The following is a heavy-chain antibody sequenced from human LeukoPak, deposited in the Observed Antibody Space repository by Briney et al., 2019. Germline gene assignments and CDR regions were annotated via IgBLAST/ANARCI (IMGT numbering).Heavy chain of an antibody. CDR3: ARHTIDTTLGGVPDYFDA. D-gene: IGHD3-16*01. Sequence: PSETLSLTCAVSGVSISSGHYYWAWIRQPPGRGLECIASVLYSGSTYYDPSFNGRVTLSVDTSKNQFSLRLSSVTAADTAIYYCARHTIDTTLGGVPDYFDAWGQGTPVTVSS. CDR1: GVSISSGHYY. CDR2: VLYSGST. V-gene: IGHV4-39*07. J-gene: IGHJ5*02.